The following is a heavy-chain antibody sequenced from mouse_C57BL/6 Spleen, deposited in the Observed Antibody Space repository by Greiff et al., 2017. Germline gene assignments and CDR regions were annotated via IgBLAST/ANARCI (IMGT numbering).Heavy chain of an antibody. V-gene: IGHV5-16*01. Sequence: EVMLVESEGGLVQPGRSMKLSCTASGFTFSDYYMAWVRQVPEKGLEWVANINYDGSSTYYLDSLKSRFIISRDNAKNILYLQMSSLKSEDTATYYCAREPTTGGYFDVWGTGTTVTVSS. J-gene: IGHJ1*03. CDR2: INYDGSST. CDR1: GFTFSDYY. CDR3: AREPTTGGYFDV. D-gene: IGHD1-1*01.